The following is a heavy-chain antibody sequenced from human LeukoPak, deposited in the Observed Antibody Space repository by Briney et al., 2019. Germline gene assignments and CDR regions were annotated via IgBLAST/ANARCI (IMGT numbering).Heavy chain of an antibody. J-gene: IGHJ4*02. D-gene: IGHD3-10*01. V-gene: IGHV3-20*04. CDR3: AKSRSRFGYFDY. CDR1: GFIFDDYG. CDR2: INWNGSIT. Sequence: GGSLRLSCAASGFIFDDYGMSWVRQAPGKGLEWVSGINWNGSITGYADSVKGRFTISRDNAKNSLYLQMNSLRAEDTAVYYCAKSRSRFGYFDYWGQGTLVTVS.